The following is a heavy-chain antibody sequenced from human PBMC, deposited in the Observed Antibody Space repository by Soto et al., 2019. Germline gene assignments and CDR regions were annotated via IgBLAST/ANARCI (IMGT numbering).Heavy chain of an antibody. J-gene: IGHJ6*02. Sequence: ASVKVSCKASGYTFGYYGISWVRQAPGQGPEWMGWISGYNGETKYAQKFQDRVTMTTDTSTSTAYMELRSLRSDDTAVYYCATYGDANAVGYFNYYGMDVWGQ. D-gene: IGHD2-15*01. CDR2: ISGYNGET. V-gene: IGHV1-18*01. CDR3: ATYGDANAVGYFNYYGMDV. CDR1: GYTFGYYG.